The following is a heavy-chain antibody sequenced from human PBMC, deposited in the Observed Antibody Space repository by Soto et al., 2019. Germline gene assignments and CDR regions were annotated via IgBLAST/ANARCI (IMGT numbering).Heavy chain of an antibody. CDR2: IYYSGST. CDR1: GGSISSGGYY. Sequence: QVQLQEAGPGLVKPSQTLSLTCTVSGGSISSGGYYWSWIRQHPGKGLEWIGYIYYSGSTYYNPSLKSRVIISVDTSKNQSSLKLSSVTAADTAVYYCARVGHMVRGVITELDYWGQGTLVTVSS. CDR3: ARVGHMVRGVITELDY. V-gene: IGHV4-31*03. D-gene: IGHD3-10*01. J-gene: IGHJ4*02.